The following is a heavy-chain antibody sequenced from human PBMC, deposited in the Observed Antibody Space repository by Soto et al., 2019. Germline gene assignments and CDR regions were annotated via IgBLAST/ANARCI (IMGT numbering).Heavy chain of an antibody. J-gene: IGHJ2*01. CDR2: ISYDGSNK. CDR1: GFTFSSYA. CDR3: ARPLXRDDYNWGYFDL. Sequence: QVQLVESGGGVVQPGRSLRLSCAASGFTFSSYAMHWVRQAPGKGLEWVAVISYDGSNKYYTDSVKGRFTISRDNSKNTLYXQXNSXXXEXXXVYYCARPLXRDDYNWGYFDLWGRGTLVTVSS. D-gene: IGHD4-4*01. V-gene: IGHV3-30-3*01.